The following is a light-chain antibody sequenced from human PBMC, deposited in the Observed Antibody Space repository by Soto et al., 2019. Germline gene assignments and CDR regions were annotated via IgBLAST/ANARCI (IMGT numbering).Light chain of an antibody. J-gene: IGLJ3*02. CDR2: EVS. CDR1: SSDVGGYNY. CDR3: SSYAGSIWV. V-gene: IGLV2-8*01. Sequence: QSALTQPPSASGSPGQSVTISCTGTSSDVGGYNYVSWYQQHPGKAPKLMIYEVSKRPSGVPDRFSGSKSGNTASLSVSGLQAADEADYFCSSYAGSIWVFGGGNKLTVL.